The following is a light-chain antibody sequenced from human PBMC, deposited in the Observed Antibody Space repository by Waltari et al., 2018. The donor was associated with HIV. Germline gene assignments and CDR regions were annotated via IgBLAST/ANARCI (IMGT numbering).Light chain of an antibody. V-gene: IGLV6-57*01. Sequence: FMLPQPHSVSASPGKTITISCTRSSGSIVSHPLQWYQQRPGGSPTTVIFDDNQRPSGVSDRFSGSIDTSSNSASLTIVGLRTEDEADYYCQSFDSDSQVFGGGTRLTVL. CDR1: SGSIVSHP. J-gene: IGLJ2*01. CDR3: QSFDSDSQV. CDR2: DDN.